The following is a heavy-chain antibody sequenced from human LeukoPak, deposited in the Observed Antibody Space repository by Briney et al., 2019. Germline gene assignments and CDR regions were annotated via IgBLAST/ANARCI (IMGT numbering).Heavy chain of an antibody. D-gene: IGHD2-8*01. CDR2: INPNSGDT. Sequence: VSVKVSCKASGYTFSGSYIHWVRQAPGQGLEWMGRINPNSGDTNYAQNLQGRVTMTRDTSITTAYMELSSLTSADTAVYFCARSAEHCNNGVCFTDYYMDVWGKGTTVTVSS. V-gene: IGHV1-2*06. J-gene: IGHJ6*03. CDR3: ARSAEHCNNGVCFTDYYMDV. CDR1: GYTFSGSY.